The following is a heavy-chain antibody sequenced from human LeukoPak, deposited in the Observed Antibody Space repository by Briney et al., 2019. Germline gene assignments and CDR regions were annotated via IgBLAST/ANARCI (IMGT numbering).Heavy chain of an antibody. J-gene: IGHJ4*02. V-gene: IGHV4-31*03. Sequence: SQTLSLTCTVSGGSISSGGYYWSWIRQHPGKGLEWIGYIYYSGSTYYNPSLKSRVTISVDTSKNQFSLKLSTVTAADTAVYYCARHDYGGNLDYWGQGTLVTVSS. CDR3: ARHDYGGNLDY. CDR2: IYYSGST. D-gene: IGHD4-23*01. CDR1: GGSISSGGYY.